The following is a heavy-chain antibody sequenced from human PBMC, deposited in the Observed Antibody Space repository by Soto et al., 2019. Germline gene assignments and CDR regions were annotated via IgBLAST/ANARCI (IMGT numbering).Heavy chain of an antibody. CDR1: GGSIYSSSYY. CDR2: IYYSGST. J-gene: IGHJ4*02. V-gene: IGHV4-39*01. D-gene: IGHD5-12*01. CDR3: ARSSVATAFDY. Sequence: SETLSLSCTVSGGSIYSSSYYWGWIRQPPGKGLEWIGSIYYSGSTYYNPSLKSRVTISVDTSKNQFSLKLSSVTAADTAVYYCARSSVATAFDYWGQGTLVTVSS.